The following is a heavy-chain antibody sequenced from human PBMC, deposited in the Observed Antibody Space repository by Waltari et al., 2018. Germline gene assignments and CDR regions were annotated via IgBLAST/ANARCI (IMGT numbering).Heavy chain of an antibody. J-gene: IGHJ5*02. V-gene: IGHV1-8*01. D-gene: IGHD3-16*01. Sequence: QVQLIQSGTEVRKPGASVKVSCKTSGYTFTRYDINWVGQVAGQGLEWLGWMSPATGDTGYAQKFQGRINMTRNTSINTAYLELSSLTSEDTAIYYCARDIMAPWGQGTRVSVSS. CDR3: ARDIMAP. CDR1: GYTFTRYD. CDR2: MSPATGDT.